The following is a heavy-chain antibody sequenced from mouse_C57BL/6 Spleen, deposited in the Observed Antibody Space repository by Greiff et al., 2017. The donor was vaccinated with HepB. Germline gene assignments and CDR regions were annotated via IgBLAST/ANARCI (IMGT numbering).Heavy chain of an antibody. V-gene: IGHV1-26*01. CDR3: ARPHFSTVVSYYFDY. Sequence: EVQLQQSGPELVKPGASVKISCKASGYTFTDYYMNWVKQSHGKSLEWIGDINPNNGGTSYNQKFKGKATLTVDKSSSTAYMELRSLTSEDSAVYYCARPHFSTVVSYYFDYWGQGTTLTVSS. D-gene: IGHD1-1*01. CDR2: INPNNGGT. J-gene: IGHJ2*01. CDR1: GYTFTDYY.